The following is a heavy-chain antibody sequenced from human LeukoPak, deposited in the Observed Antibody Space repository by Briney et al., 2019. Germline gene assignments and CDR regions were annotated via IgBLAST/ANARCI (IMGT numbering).Heavy chain of an antibody. CDR1: GGTFSSYA. CDR2: IIPILGIA. D-gene: IGHD6-13*01. CDR3: ARGGRAAAGMPFDY. V-gene: IGHV1-69*04. J-gene: IGHJ4*02. Sequence: GASVKVSCKASGGTFSSYAISWVRQAPGQGLEWMGRIIPILGIANYAQKFQGRVTITADKSTSTAYMELSSLRSEDTAVYYCARGGRAAAGMPFDYWGQGTLVTVSS.